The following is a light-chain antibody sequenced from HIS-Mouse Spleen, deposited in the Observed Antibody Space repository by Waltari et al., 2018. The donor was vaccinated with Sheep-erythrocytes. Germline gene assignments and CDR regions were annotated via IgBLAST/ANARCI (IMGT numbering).Light chain of an antibody. V-gene: IGLV1-44*01. CDR1: SSNIGSNT. CDR3: AAWDDSLNGPV. Sequence: QSVLTQPPSASGTPGQRVTISCSGSSSNIGSNTVNWYQQLTGTAPKLLIYSNNQRPSGVPDRFSGSKSGTSASLAISGLQSEDEADYYYAAWDDSLNGPVFGGGTKLTVL. J-gene: IGLJ3*02. CDR2: SNN.